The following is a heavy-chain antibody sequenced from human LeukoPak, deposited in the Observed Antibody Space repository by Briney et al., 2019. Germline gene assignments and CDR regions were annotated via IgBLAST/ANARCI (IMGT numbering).Heavy chain of an antibody. Sequence: ASVKVSCKASGGTFSSYAISWVRQAPGQGLEWMGGIIPMFGTATYAQKFQGRVTITTDESTSTAYMELSSLRSEDTAVYYCARGYCGGDCYSGPTDYWGQGTLVTVSS. CDR3: ARGYCGGDCYSGPTDY. CDR2: IIPMFGTA. J-gene: IGHJ4*02. CDR1: GGTFSSYA. V-gene: IGHV1-69*05. D-gene: IGHD2-21*02.